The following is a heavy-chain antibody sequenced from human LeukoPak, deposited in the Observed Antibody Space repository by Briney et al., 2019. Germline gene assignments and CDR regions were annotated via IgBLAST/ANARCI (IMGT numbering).Heavy chain of an antibody. CDR3: ARASYDYLWGNYRPNWFDP. J-gene: IGHJ5*02. D-gene: IGHD3-16*02. Sequence: PGGSLRLSCAASGLTVSTNYMSWVRQAPGKGLEWVSVIYSGGSTYYADSVKGRFTISRDNSKYTVYLQMNSLRAEDTAVYYCARASYDYLWGNYRPNWFDPWGQGTLVTVSS. V-gene: IGHV3-66*02. CDR1: GLTVSTNY. CDR2: IYSGGST.